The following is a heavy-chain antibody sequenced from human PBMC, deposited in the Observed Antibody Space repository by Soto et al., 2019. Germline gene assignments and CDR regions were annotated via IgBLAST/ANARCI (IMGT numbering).Heavy chain of an antibody. D-gene: IGHD2-2*01. CDR1: GGTFSSYT. CDR3: ATDIETTYCSSNSSLRYSWFDP. V-gene: IGHV1-69*08. Sequence: QVQLVQSGAEVKKPGSSVKVSCKASGGTFSSYTISWVRQAPGQGHEWMGRIIPMLGIANYAQKFQGSVTITAYKSTSTPDMELVIPRSEHTAVYGCATDIETTYCSSNSSLRYSWFDPLGQGAQGNGPS. J-gene: IGHJ5*02. CDR2: IIPMLGIA.